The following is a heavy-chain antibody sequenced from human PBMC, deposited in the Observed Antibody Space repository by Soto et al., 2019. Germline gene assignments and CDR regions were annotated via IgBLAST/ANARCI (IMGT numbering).Heavy chain of an antibody. V-gene: IGHV3-33*01. Sequence: GGSLRLSCAASGFTFSSYGMHWVRQAPGKGLAWVALIWYDGSNKYYADSVKGRFTISRDNSKNTLYLQMNSLRAEDTAVYYCARDLNTAMVLWGQGTLVTVSS. CDR1: GFTFSSYG. CDR3: ARDLNTAMVL. D-gene: IGHD5-18*01. J-gene: IGHJ4*02. CDR2: IWYDGSNK.